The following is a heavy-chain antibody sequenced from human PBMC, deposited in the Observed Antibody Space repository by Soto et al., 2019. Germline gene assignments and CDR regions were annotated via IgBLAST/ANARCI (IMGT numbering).Heavy chain of an antibody. V-gene: IGHV3-48*03. D-gene: IGHD5-18*01. CDR2: ISSTSTT. J-gene: IGHJ4*02. CDR3: ARGYSFGYGFDY. Sequence: GGSLRLSCAASGFSFSNYEMNWVRQAPGKGLEWVSFISSTSTTYYADSVKGRFTFSRDNAKNSLSLQMNSLRAEDTAVYYCARGYSFGYGFDYWGQGTLVTVSS. CDR1: GFSFSNYE.